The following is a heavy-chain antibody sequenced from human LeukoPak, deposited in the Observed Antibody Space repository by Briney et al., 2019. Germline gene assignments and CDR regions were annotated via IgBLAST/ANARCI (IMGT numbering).Heavy chain of an antibody. Sequence: GRSLRLSCAAAGFTFRKHWMSWVRQAMGKGLECVAKIKEDGSEKHYVDSVKGRFTISRDNTKNSLYLQMNSLRAEDTAVYYCARDYTGGWNDYWGQGTLVIVSS. CDR2: IKEDGSEK. J-gene: IGHJ4*02. CDR1: GFTFRKHW. D-gene: IGHD7-27*01. CDR3: ARDYTGGWNDY. V-gene: IGHV3-7*01.